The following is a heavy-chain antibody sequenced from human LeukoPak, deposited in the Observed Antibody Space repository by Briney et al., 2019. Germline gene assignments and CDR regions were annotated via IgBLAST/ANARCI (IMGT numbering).Heavy chain of an antibody. Sequence: GASVKVSCKASGYTFTSYGISWVRQAPGQGLEWMGIINPSGGSTSYAQKFQGRVTMTRDMSTSTVYMELSSLRSEDTAVYYCARESRNYYMDVWGKGTTVTVSS. V-gene: IGHV1-46*01. CDR3: ARESRNYYMDV. D-gene: IGHD2-2*01. J-gene: IGHJ6*03. CDR1: GYTFTSYG. CDR2: INPSGGST.